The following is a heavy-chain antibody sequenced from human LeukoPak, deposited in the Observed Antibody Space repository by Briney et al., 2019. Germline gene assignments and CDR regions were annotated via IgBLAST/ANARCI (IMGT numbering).Heavy chain of an antibody. CDR2: IYYSRST. Sequence: SETLSLTCTVSGGSISSYYWSWIRQPPGKGLEWIGYIYYSRSTNYNPSLKSRVTMSVDTSKNQFSLKLSSVTAADTAVYYCARDLKGTTVVTTMDYGMDVWGQGTTVTVSS. V-gene: IGHV4-59*12. J-gene: IGHJ6*02. D-gene: IGHD4-23*01. CDR3: ARDLKGTTVVTTMDYGMDV. CDR1: GGSISSYY.